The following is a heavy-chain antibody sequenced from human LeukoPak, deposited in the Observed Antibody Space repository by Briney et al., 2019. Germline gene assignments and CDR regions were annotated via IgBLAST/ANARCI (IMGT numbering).Heavy chain of an antibody. CDR2: IYTSGST. CDR3: ACHSYGLPYYYYYYMDV. D-gene: IGHD5-18*01. Sequence: PSETLSLTCIVSGGSISDSYWSWIRQPAGKGLEWIGRIYTSGSTNYNPSLKSRVTISVDTSKNQFSLKLSSVTAADTAVYYCACHSYGLPYYYYYYMDVWGKGTTVTVSS. CDR1: GGSISDSY. V-gene: IGHV4-4*07. J-gene: IGHJ6*03.